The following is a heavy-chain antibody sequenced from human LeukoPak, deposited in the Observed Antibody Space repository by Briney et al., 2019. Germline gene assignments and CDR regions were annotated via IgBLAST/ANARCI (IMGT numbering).Heavy chain of an antibody. J-gene: IGHJ4*02. Sequence: GGPLRLSCAAAGFSFSDYYMSWIRQAPGKGLEWVSYIGSRAGNMYYADSVKGRFTISRDNAIRSLYLEMNSLRTEDTAVYCCARVPIRNSWFFDYWGQGALVTVSS. V-gene: IGHV3-11*04. CDR2: IGSRAGNM. D-gene: IGHD6-13*01. CDR3: ARVPIRNSWFFDY. CDR1: GFSFSDYY.